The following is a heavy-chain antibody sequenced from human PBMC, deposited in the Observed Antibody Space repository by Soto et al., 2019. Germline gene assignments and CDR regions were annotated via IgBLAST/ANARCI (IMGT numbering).Heavy chain of an antibody. D-gene: IGHD6-19*01. J-gene: IGHJ5*02. CDR2: INPNSGGT. CDR3: ARELGASWAVAGTWWFDP. V-gene: IGHV1-2*02. Sequence: QVQLVQSGAEVKKPGASVKVSCKASGYTFTGYYMHWVRQAPGQGLAWMGWINPNSGGTNYAQKFQGRVTMTRDTSISTAYMELSRLRSDDTAVYYWARELGASWAVAGTWWFDPWGQGTLVTVSS. CDR1: GYTFTGYY.